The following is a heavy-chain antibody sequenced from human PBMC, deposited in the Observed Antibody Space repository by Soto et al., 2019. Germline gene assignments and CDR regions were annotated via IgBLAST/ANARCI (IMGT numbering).Heavy chain of an antibody. CDR3: AREGYYGSGRACDI. D-gene: IGHD3-10*01. CDR1: GFSFSDYY. CDR2: ISSSSSYT. J-gene: IGHJ3*02. V-gene: IGHV3-11*06. Sequence: QVQLVESVGGLVKPGVSLRRSCAASGFSFSDYYMSWIRQAPGKGLEWVSYISSSSSYTNYADSVKGRFTISRDNAKKSLYLQMNRLSAAETAVYYCAREGYYGSGRACDIWGQGTIVTVSS.